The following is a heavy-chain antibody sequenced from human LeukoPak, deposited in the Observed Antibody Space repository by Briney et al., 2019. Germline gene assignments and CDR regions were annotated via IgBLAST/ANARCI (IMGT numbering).Heavy chain of an antibody. CDR1: GGTFSSYA. V-gene: IGHV1-69*05. Sequence: SVKVSCKASGGTFSSYAISWVRQAPGQGLEWMGGIIPIFGTASYAQKFQGRVTITTDESTSTAYMELSSLRSEDTAVYYCARDLSRGSNPWGQGTLVTVSS. J-gene: IGHJ5*02. CDR2: IIPIFGTA. CDR3: ARDLSRGSNP. D-gene: IGHD2/OR15-2a*01.